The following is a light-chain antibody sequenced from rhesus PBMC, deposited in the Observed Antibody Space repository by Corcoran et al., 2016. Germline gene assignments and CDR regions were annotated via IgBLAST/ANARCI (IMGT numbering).Light chain of an antibody. CDR3: MKTLQTPLT. V-gene: IGKV2-78*01. CDR2: LVS. J-gene: IGKJ4*01. Sequence: DIVMTQTPLSLPVTPGEPASISCRSSQSLLDSDGYTHLHWYLQKPGQSPKLLIYLVSNRPSGVPDRFSGSGSGTDFTLKVNRVEAEDVGVYYCMKTLQTPLTFGGGNKVEIK. CDR1: QSLLDSDGYTH.